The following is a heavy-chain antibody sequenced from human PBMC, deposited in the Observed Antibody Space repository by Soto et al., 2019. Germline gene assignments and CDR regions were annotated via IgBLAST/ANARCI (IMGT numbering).Heavy chain of an antibody. CDR2: ISGSGGST. D-gene: IGHD1-7*01. CDR1: GFTFSSYA. V-gene: IGHV3-23*01. J-gene: IGHJ4*02. CDR3: AKDPHWNYLGSVDY. Sequence: EVQLLESGGGLVQPGGSLRLSRAASGFTFSSYAMSWVRQAPGKGLEWVSAISGSGGSTYYADSVKGRFTISRDNSKNTLYLQMNSLRAEDTAVYYCAKDPHWNYLGSVDYWGQGTLVTVSS.